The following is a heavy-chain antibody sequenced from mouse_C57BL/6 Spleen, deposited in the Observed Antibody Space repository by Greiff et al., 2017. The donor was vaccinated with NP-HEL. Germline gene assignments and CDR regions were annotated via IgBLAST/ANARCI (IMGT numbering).Heavy chain of an antibody. D-gene: IGHD1-1*01. CDR2: INPSNGGT. CDR3: ARMRSYYGSSLDV. V-gene: IGHV1-53*01. J-gene: IGHJ1*03. Sequence: QVQLKQPGTELVKPGASVKLSCKASGYTFTSYWMHWVKQRPGQGLEWIGNINPSNGGTNYNEKFKSKATLTVDKSSSTAYMQLSSLTSEDSAVYNCARMRSYYGSSLDVWGTGTTVTVSS. CDR1: GYTFTSYW.